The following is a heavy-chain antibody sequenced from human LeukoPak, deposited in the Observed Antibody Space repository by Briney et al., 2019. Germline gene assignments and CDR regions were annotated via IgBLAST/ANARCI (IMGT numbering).Heavy chain of an antibody. CDR2: IYHSGST. J-gene: IGHJ4*02. CDR3: ARAAPARGSYYATCFDY. CDR1: GYSISSGYY. V-gene: IGHV4-38-2*01. D-gene: IGHD1-26*01. Sequence: KTSETLSLTCAVSGYSISSGYYWGWIRPPPGKGLEWIGIIYHSGSTYYNPSLKSRVTISVDTSKNQFSLKLSSVTAADTAVYYCARAAPARGSYYATCFDYWGQGTLVTVSS.